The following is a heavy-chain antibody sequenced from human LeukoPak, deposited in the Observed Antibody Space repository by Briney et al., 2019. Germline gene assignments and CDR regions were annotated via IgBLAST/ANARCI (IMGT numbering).Heavy chain of an antibody. CDR3: ARDGIFYGSGSYFDY. J-gene: IGHJ4*02. Sequence: GGSLRLSCAASGFTFSSYGMHWVRQAPGKGLEWVAVIWYDGSNKYYADSVKGRFTISRDNSKNTLYLQMNSQRAKDTAVYYCARDGIFYGSGSYFDYWGQGTLVTVSS. CDR1: GFTFSSYG. D-gene: IGHD3-10*01. CDR2: IWYDGSNK. V-gene: IGHV3-33*01.